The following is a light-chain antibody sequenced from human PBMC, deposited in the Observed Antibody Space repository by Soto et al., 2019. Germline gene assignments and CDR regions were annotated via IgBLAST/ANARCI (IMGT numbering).Light chain of an antibody. CDR2: AAS. Sequence: DIQMTQSPSSLSASVGDRGTITCRASESISRHLNWYQQKPGNAPKLLIYAASSLQNGVPSRFSGSGSGTDFTLTISNLQPGDFATYYCQESYSTLSITFGQGTRLETK. CDR3: QESYSTLSIT. CDR1: ESISRH. J-gene: IGKJ5*01. V-gene: IGKV1-39*01.